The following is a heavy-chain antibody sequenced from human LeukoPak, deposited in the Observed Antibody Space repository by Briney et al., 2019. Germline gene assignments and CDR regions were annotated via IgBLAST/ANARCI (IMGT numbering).Heavy chain of an antibody. D-gene: IGHD2-8*02. CDR2: ISGYGNT. Sequence: ASVKVSCKASGYTFTGYYMHWVRQAPGQGLEFVGWISGYGNTEYEQKFQGRVTMTMDTSTSTAYMYLTGLRSDDTAVYYCGRFGTGYVDYWGQGTLVTVSS. CDR1: GYTFTGYY. CDR3: GRFGTGYVDY. V-gene: IGHV1-18*04. J-gene: IGHJ4*02.